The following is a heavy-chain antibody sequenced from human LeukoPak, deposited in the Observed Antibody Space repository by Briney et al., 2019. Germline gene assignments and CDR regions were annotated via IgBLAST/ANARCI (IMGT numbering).Heavy chain of an antibody. CDR2: IYSGGST. D-gene: IGHD3-10*01. CDR3: ATRWGRDYYGSGSYFRGMDV. CDR1: GFTVSSNY. J-gene: IGHJ6*02. V-gene: IGHV3-53*01. Sequence: GGSLRLSCAASGFTVSSNYMSWVRQAPGKGLEWVSVIYSGGSTYYADSVKGRFTISRDNSKNTLYLQMNSLRAEDTAVYYCATRWGRDYYGSGSYFRGMDVWGQGTTVTVFS.